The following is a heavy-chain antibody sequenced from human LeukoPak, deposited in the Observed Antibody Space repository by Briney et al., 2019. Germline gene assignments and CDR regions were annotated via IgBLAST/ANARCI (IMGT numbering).Heavy chain of an antibody. CDR2: ISESGDAT. Sequence: PGGSLRLSCLASGFTFSNFGMSWVRHTAGKGLEWVSAISESGDATFYADSVQGRFTISRDNFKNTLYLQMNSLRAEDTAVYYCAKQSYARSLGEGGPGTLVSVSS. J-gene: IGHJ4*02. CDR1: GFTFSNFG. V-gene: IGHV3-23*01. CDR3: AKQSYARSLGE. D-gene: IGHD2-8*01.